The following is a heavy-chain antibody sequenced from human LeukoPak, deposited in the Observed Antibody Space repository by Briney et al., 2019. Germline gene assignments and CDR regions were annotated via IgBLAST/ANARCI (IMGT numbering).Heavy chain of an antibody. D-gene: IGHD5-24*01. CDR2: IIPIYGTA. Sequence: SVKVSCKASVGTFSNYPIIWVRQAPGRGLEWLGGIIPIYGTADYALMFQGRITLTAHESTATAYMELRSLTSDDTAMYFCATHTGGYNYWWFDIWGQGTLVSVSS. CDR3: ATHTGGYNYWWFDI. J-gene: IGHJ5*02. V-gene: IGHV1-69*01. CDR1: VGTFSNYP.